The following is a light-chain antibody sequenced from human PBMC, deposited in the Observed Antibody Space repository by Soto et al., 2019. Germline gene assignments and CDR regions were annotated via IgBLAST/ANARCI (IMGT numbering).Light chain of an antibody. CDR3: QSYDSNLTGFFV. CDR2: GNT. V-gene: IGLV1-40*01. CDR1: SSNIGAGYD. Sequence: QTVVTQPPSVSGAPGQRVTISCTGSSSNIGAGYDVHWYQQLPGAAPKLLIFGNTKRPSGVPDRFSGSKSGTSASLAITGLQAEDEADYYCQSYDSNLTGFFVFGTGTKVTVL. J-gene: IGLJ1*01.